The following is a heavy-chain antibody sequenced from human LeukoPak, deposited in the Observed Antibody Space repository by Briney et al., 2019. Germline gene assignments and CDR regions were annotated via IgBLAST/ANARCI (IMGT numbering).Heavy chain of an antibody. D-gene: IGHD3-22*01. Sequence: GGSLRLSCAASGFTFSSYSMNWVRQAPGKGLEWVSSISSSSSYIYYVDSVKGRFTISRDNAKKSVYLQMNSLRAEDTAVYYCARGQLYYDSSGPDYWGQGTLVTVSS. CDR3: ARGQLYYDSSGPDY. V-gene: IGHV3-21*01. CDR1: GFTFSSYS. CDR2: ISSSSSYI. J-gene: IGHJ4*02.